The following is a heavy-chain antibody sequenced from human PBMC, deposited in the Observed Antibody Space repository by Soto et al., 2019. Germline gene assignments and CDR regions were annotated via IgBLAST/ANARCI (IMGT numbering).Heavy chain of an antibody. CDR3: ARAPDYLPFDY. CDR2: ISYDGSNK. CDR1: GFTFSSYA. J-gene: IGHJ4*02. D-gene: IGHD4-17*01. V-gene: IGHV3-30-3*01. Sequence: QVQLVESGGGVVQPGRSLRLSCAASGFTFSSYAMHWVRQAPGKGLEWVAVISYDGSNKYYADSVKGRFTISRDNSKNTLYLQMNSLRPEDTAVYYCARAPDYLPFDYWGQGTLVTVSS.